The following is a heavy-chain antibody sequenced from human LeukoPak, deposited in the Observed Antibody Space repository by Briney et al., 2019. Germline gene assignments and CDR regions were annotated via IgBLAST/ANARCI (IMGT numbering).Heavy chain of an antibody. CDR3: AKRATSWYYFEY. CDR2: ISGNGANI. V-gene: IGHV3-23*01. Sequence: GGSLRLSCAASGFTVSSDYMSWVRQAPGKGLEWVSVISGNGANIFYADSVKGRFTISRDNSKNTLYLQMNSLRAEDTAVYYCAKRATSWYYFEYWGQGTLVTVSS. J-gene: IGHJ4*02. CDR1: GFTVSSDY.